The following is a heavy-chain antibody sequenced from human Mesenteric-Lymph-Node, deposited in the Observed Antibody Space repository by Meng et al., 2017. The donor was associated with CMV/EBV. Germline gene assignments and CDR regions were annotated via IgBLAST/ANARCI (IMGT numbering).Heavy chain of an antibody. Sequence: GESLKISCAASGFTFSSYAMSWVRQAPGKGLEWVSVIYSGGSSTYYADSVKARFTVSRDDSKNTLFLQMNSLRVDDTAIYYCAKDLGDRGIGATNEYWGQGTQVTVSS. D-gene: IGHD2-8*01. CDR3: AKDLGDRGIGATNEY. J-gene: IGHJ4*02. CDR1: GFTFSSYA. CDR2: IYSGGSST. V-gene: IGHV3-23*03.